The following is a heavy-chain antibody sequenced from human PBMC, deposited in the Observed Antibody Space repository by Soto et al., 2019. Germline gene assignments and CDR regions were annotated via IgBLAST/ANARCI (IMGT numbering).Heavy chain of an antibody. J-gene: IGHJ4*02. CDR1: GYTFTHYY. D-gene: IGHD6-13*01. CDR3: ARDLAAGDH. V-gene: IGHV1-46*01. CDR2: INPASGST. Sequence: QVQLVQSGAEVKKPGSSVKLSCRTSGYTFTHYYIHWVRQAPGQGLEWLAIINPASGSTNYAQDFQGRVTLTMDTSTTTVYMELSRLRAEDTYIFSCARDLAAGDHWGQGTLVTVYS.